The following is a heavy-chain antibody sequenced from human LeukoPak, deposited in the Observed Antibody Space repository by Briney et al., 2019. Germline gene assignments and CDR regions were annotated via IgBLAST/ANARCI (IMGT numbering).Heavy chain of an antibody. V-gene: IGHV3-74*01. CDR3: ARVELVQGEFGY. D-gene: IGHD6-13*01. J-gene: IGHJ4*02. Sequence: GGSLRLSCAASGFTFSSYWMHWVRQAPGKGLVWVSRINSDGSSTSYADSVKGRFAISRDNAKNTLYLQMNSLRAEDTAVYYCARVELVQGEFGYWGQGTLVTVSS. CDR1: GFTFSSYW. CDR2: INSDGSST.